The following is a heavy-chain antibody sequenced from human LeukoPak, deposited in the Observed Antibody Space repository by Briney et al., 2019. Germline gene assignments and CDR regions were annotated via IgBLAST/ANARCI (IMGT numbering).Heavy chain of an antibody. CDR1: GFPLNTSGVG. V-gene: IGHV2-5*01. D-gene: IGHD2-8*01. J-gene: IGHJ4*02. Sequence: ESGPTLVKPTQTLTLTCTFSGFPLNTSGVGVGWIRQLPGKALEWLALIFWNDDKRYSPSLKNRLTITKDTSKNQVVLTITNMDPVDTATYFCAHRPSLTSSNIFDYWGQGTLVTVSS. CDR3: AHRPSLTSSNIFDY. CDR2: IFWNDDK.